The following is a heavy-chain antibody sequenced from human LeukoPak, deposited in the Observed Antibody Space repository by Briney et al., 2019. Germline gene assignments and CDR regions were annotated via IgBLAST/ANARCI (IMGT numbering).Heavy chain of an antibody. CDR2: IYTSGST. V-gene: IGHV4-4*07. CDR1: GGSISSYY. Sequence: PSETLSLTCTVSGGSISSYYCSWIRQPAGKGLEWIGRIYTSGSTNYNPSLKSRVTISIDKSKNQFSLKLSYVTAADTAVYYYARDGGLATIDYWGQGTLVTVSS. CDR3: ARDGGLATIDY. J-gene: IGHJ4*02. D-gene: IGHD1-26*01.